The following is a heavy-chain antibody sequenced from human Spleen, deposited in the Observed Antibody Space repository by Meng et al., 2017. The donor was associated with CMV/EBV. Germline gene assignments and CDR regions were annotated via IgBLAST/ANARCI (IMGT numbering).Heavy chain of an antibody. CDR3: ARTATPVSAYGWYYFDY. CDR1: SY. D-gene: IGHD2-2*01. V-gene: IGHV3-11*04. J-gene: IGHJ4*02. CDR2: VSRSGSHI. Sequence: SYLSWIGPAPGKGLEWVSYVSRSGSHIYYAVSVKGRFTISRDNAKSSMYLQMSSLRGEDTAAYFCARTATPVSAYGWYYFDYWGRGTRVTVSS.